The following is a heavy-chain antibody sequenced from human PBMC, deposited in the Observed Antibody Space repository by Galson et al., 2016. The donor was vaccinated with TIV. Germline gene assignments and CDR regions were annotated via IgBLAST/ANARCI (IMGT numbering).Heavy chain of an antibody. CDR3: AREPTVFGVLSGLDS. Sequence: SLRLSCAASGFTFGTYTMNWVRLTPGKGLEWVASISGNSRYIYYTDSLMGRFTISRDNSKNLLSLHMNSLGAEDTAIYYCAREPTVFGVLSGLDSWGPGTLVTVSS. V-gene: IGHV3-21*06. D-gene: IGHD3-3*01. CDR2: ISGNSRYI. J-gene: IGHJ4*02. CDR1: GFTFGTYT.